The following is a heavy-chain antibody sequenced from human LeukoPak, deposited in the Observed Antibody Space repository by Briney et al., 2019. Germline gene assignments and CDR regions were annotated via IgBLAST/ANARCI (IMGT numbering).Heavy chain of an antibody. Sequence: PGGSLRLSCAASGFTFSNFVMTWVRQAPGKGLEWVSAISGSGGSTYYADSVKGRFTISRDNSKNTVYLQMNSLRAEDTAVYYCAKQSGGSGNYYYYWGQGTLVTVSS. J-gene: IGHJ4*02. CDR1: GFTFSNFV. CDR3: AKQSGGSGNYYYY. D-gene: IGHD3-10*01. CDR2: ISGSGGST. V-gene: IGHV3-23*01.